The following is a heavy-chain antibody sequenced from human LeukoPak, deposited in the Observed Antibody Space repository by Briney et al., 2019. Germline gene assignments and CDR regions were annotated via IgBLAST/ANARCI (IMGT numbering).Heavy chain of an antibody. CDR1: GYTFTSYD. Sequence: ASVKVSCKASGYTFTSYDINWVRQATGQGLEWMGWMNPNSGNTGYAQKFQGGVTMTRNTSISTAYMELSSLRSEDTAVYYCARGRRKQQLAGVNWFDPWGQGTLVTVSS. CDR3: ARGRRKQQLAGVNWFDP. CDR2: MNPNSGNT. V-gene: IGHV1-8*01. J-gene: IGHJ5*02. D-gene: IGHD6-13*01.